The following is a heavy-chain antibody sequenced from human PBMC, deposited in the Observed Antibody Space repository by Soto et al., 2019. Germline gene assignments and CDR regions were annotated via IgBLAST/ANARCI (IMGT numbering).Heavy chain of an antibody. CDR2: ISSRGSTI. J-gene: IGHJ6*02. Sequence: PGGSLRLSCATSGFIFSSYEMNWVRQAPGKGLEWISYISSRGSTIYYADSVKGRFTVSRDNAKNSLYLQMNSLRAEDTAVYYCAKDPEVIVGGDMDVWGQGTTVTV. CDR1: GFIFSSYE. CDR3: AKDPEVIVGGDMDV. D-gene: IGHD2-21*01. V-gene: IGHV3-48*03.